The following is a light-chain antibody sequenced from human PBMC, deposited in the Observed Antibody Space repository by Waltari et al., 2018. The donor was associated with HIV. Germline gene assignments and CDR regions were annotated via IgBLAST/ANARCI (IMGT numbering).Light chain of an antibody. J-gene: IGLJ2*01. CDR3: SSYTTSSDLDVV. V-gene: IGLV2-14*03. CDR1: SGDVGGFNY. CDR2: DVI. Sequence: QSALTQPASISGSPGQSITISCTGTSGDVGGFNYVSWYQQKPGKAPQFIIYDVIKLPTGVASRFSGSKSDNTAFPTISGLQADDDADYYCSSYTTSSDLDVVFGGVTKLSVL.